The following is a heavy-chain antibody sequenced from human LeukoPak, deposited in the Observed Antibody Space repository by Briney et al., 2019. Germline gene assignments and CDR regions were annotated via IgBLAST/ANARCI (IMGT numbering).Heavy chain of an antibody. Sequence: GGSLRLSCAASGFTFSSYSMNWVRQAPGKGLEWISYISGSGSGSYYGDSVKGRFTISRDNAKNSLYLQMNSLRAEDTAVYYCARDRGSQDYWGQGTLVTVSS. J-gene: IGHJ4*02. D-gene: IGHD3-10*01. CDR2: ISGSGSGS. CDR3: ARDRGSQDY. V-gene: IGHV3-48*01. CDR1: GFTFSSYS.